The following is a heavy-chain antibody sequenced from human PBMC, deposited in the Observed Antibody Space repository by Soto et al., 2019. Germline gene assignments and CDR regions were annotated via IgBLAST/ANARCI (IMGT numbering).Heavy chain of an antibody. CDR1: GFTFSEDA. V-gene: IGHV3-33*01. D-gene: IGHD5-18*01. CDR2: IWYDGSKK. CDR3: ASEGRHTAMFSGFDY. J-gene: IGHJ4*02. Sequence: QVDLVESGGGVVQPGKSLRLSCATSGFTFSEDAMHWVRQAPGKGLEWVAVIWYDGSKKHYADSVKGRFTISRDNSKNTLFLQMNTLTAEDTAVYWCASEGRHTAMFSGFDYWGQGALVTVSS.